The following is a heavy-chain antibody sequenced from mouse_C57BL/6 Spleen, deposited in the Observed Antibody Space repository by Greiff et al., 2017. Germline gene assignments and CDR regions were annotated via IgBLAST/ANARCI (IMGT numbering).Heavy chain of an antibody. CDR1: GYTFTSYW. J-gene: IGHJ1*03. CDR3: ARNGDYYYGSSRLWYFEG. Sequence: VKLQQPGAELVMPGASVKLSCKASGYTFTSYWMHWVKQRPGQGLEWIGEIDPSDSYTNYNQKFKGKSTLTVDKSSSTAYMQLSSLTSEDAAVYYCARNGDYYYGSSRLWYFEGWGTGTTVTVSS. D-gene: IGHD1-1*01. V-gene: IGHV1-69*01. CDR2: IDPSDSYT.